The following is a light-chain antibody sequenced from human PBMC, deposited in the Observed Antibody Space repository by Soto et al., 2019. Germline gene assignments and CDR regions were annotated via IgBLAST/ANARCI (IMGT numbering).Light chain of an antibody. CDR2: ASS. Sequence: DIQMTQSPSSLSASIGDRVTITCRASQSINRYLNWYQQKPGKAPKLLIYASSNLLSGVPGRFSGSGSGTDFTLTISSLQPEDFATYFCQQSFITPPYTFGQGTKLEIK. CDR1: QSINRY. J-gene: IGKJ2*01. V-gene: IGKV1-39*01. CDR3: QQSFITPPYT.